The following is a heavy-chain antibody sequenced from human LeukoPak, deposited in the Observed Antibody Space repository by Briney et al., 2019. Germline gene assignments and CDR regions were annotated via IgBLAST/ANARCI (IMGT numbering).Heavy chain of an antibody. Sequence: GGSLRLSCAASGFTFSRYWMHWVRQAPGKGLVWVSRINTDGSRTTYADSVKGRFTISRDNAKNTVYLQMNSLRAKDTAVYYCARVALGSYNWFDPWGQGTLVTVSS. V-gene: IGHV3-74*01. CDR2: INTDGSRT. D-gene: IGHD3-10*01. J-gene: IGHJ5*02. CDR1: GFTFSRYW. CDR3: ARVALGSYNWFDP.